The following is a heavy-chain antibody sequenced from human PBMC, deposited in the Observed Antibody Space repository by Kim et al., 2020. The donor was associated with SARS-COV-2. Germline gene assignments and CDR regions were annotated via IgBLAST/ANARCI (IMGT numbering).Heavy chain of an antibody. J-gene: IGHJ5*02. D-gene: IGHD3-10*01. CDR3: AKEPAVLLWFGDAAQGLDNWFDT. V-gene: IGHV3-23*01. Sequence: GGSLRLSCAASGFTFSSYAMSWVRQAPGKWLEWVSAISGSGGSTYYADSVKGRFTISRDNSKNTLYLQMNSLRAEDTAVYYCAKEPAVLLWFGDAAQGLDNWFDTWGQGTLVTVSS. CDR2: ISGSGGST. CDR1: GFTFSSYA.